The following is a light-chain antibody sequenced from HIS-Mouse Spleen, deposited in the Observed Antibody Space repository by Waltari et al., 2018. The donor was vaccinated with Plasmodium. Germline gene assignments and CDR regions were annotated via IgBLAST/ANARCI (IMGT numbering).Light chain of an antibody. CDR3: SSYTSSSTYV. V-gene: IGLV2-14*03. CDR2: DVS. Sequence: QSALTQPASVSGSPGQSITIPCTGPSRDVGGSNYVPWYQQHPGKAPKLMIYDVSNRPSGVSNRFSGSKSGNTASLTISGLQAEDEADYYCSSYTSSSTYVFGTGTKVTVL. J-gene: IGLJ1*01. CDR1: SRDVGGSNY.